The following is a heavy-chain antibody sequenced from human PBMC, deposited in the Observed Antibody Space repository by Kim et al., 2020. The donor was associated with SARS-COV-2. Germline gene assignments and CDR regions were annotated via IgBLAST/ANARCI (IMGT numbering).Heavy chain of an antibody. CDR3: ANDHPSSGWPTFDS. V-gene: IGHV3-23*05. D-gene: IGHD6-19*01. J-gene: IGHJ4*02. Sequence: GGSLRLSCAASGFTFSRRAMSWVRQVPGKGLEWIASVNNNNNPYYADSVKGRFTVSRDSTKDTLYLQMNSLRADDTALYYCANDHPSSGWPTFDSWGQGTLVAVPS. CDR1: GFTFSRRA. CDR2: VNNNNNP.